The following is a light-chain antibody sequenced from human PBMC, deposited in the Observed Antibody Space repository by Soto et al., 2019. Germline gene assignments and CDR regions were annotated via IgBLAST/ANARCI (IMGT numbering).Light chain of an antibody. CDR2: EAS. CDR3: QHYNSYSEA. Sequence: DIQMTQSPSTLSASVGDRVTITRRASQNIYTWLAWYQQKPGKAPKLLIYEASTLKSGVPSRFSGSGSGTEFTLTISSLQPDDFATYYCQHYNSYSEAFGQGTKVDIK. J-gene: IGKJ1*01. V-gene: IGKV1-5*03. CDR1: QNIYTW.